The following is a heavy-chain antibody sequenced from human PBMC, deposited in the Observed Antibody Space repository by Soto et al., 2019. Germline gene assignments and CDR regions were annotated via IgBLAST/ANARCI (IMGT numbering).Heavy chain of an antibody. CDR3: ASLKNYDKLLGAFDI. V-gene: IGHV5-10-1*01. J-gene: IGHJ3*02. CDR1: GYIFTSYW. Sequence: GESLKISCKGSGYIFTSYWISWVRQMPGKGLEWMGRIDPSDSYTNYSPSFQGHVTISADKSISTAYLQWSSLKASDTAMYYCASLKNYDKLLGAFDIWGQGKMVTVSS. D-gene: IGHD3-22*01. CDR2: IDPSDSYT.